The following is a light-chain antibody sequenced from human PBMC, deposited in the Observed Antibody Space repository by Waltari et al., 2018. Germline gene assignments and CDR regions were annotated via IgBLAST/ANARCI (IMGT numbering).Light chain of an antibody. CDR3: CSHAGDSLWV. Sequence: QSALTQPAPVSASPGQYITIPCKGTSSDIGSSNLVSWYQQHPGKAPKVMIYDVTKRPSGVSNRFSGSKSGYTASLTVSGLQAEDESDYYCCSHAGDSLWVFGGGTKLTVL. CDR2: DVT. J-gene: IGLJ3*02. CDR1: SSDIGSSNL. V-gene: IGLV2-23*02.